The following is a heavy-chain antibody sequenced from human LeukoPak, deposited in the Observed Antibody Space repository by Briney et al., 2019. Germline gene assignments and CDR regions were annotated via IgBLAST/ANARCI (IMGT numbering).Heavy chain of an antibody. Sequence: GGSLRLSCAASGFTFSNAWMSWVRQAPGKGLGWVGRIKSKTDGGTTDYAAPVKGRFTISRDDSKNTLYLQMNSLKTEDTAVYYCTTEYYGSGSYYVFDYWGQGTLVTVSS. J-gene: IGHJ4*02. V-gene: IGHV3-15*01. CDR2: IKSKTDGGTT. CDR3: TTEYYGSGSYYVFDY. CDR1: GFTFSNAW. D-gene: IGHD3-10*01.